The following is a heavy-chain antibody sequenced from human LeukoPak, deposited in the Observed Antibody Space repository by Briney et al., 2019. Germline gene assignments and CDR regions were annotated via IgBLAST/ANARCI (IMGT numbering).Heavy chain of an antibody. Sequence: SETLSLNCAVSGYSISSGYYWGWIRQPPGKGLEWIGSIYHSGSTYYNPSLKSRVTISVDTSKNQFSLKLSSVTAADTAVYYCARQLVGYYDFWSGKRGAFDIWGQGTMVTVSS. V-gene: IGHV4-38-2*01. J-gene: IGHJ3*02. CDR1: GYSISSGYY. CDR2: IYHSGST. D-gene: IGHD3-3*01. CDR3: ARQLVGYYDFWSGKRGAFDI.